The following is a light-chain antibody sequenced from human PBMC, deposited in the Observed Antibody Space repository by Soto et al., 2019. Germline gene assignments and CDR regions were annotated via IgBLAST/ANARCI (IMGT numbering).Light chain of an antibody. CDR3: QQYDNSPWT. J-gene: IGKJ1*01. Sequence: EIVLTQSPGTLSLSPGERATLSCRASQRISSSYFAWYQQKPGQAPRLLIYDASSRATDIPDRFSGSGSGTDFSLTISRLVPEDSAVYYCQQYDNSPWTFGQGTKVEIK. CDR1: QRISSSY. CDR2: DAS. V-gene: IGKV3-20*01.